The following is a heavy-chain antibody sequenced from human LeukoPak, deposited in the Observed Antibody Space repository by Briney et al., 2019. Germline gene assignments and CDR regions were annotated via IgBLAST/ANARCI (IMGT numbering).Heavy chain of an antibody. D-gene: IGHD6-13*01. CDR2: IYYSGST. CDR3: ARVPRYSSRGYYYYMDV. Sequence: SGTLSLTCTVSGGSISSSSYYWGWIRQPPGKGLEWIGSIYYSGSTYYNPSLKSRVTISVDTSKNQFSLKLSSVTAADTAVYYCARVPRYSSRGYYYYMDVWGKGTTVTVSS. V-gene: IGHV4-39*07. CDR1: GGSISSSSYY. J-gene: IGHJ6*03.